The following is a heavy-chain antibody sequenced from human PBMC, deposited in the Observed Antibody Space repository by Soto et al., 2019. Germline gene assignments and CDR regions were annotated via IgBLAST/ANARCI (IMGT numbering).Heavy chain of an antibody. V-gene: IGHV3-23*01. Sequence: EVQLLESGGGVVQARGSLRLSSAASGLTFDNYYINWVRQAPGTGLEWVSGLSAGGGSTYYAGSVKGRFTISRDNSKNPQYLQLKSVRVDDTSVYYCAKPKTSCSSRAAAVDTWGQGTMVTVSS. J-gene: IGHJ3*02. CDR1: GLTFDNYY. CDR3: AKPKTSCSSRAAAVDT. D-gene: IGHD6-13*01. CDR2: LSAGGGST.